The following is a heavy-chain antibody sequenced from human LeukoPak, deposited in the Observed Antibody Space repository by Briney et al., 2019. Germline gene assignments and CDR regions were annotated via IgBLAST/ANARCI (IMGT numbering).Heavy chain of an antibody. CDR2: IKQDGSEK. D-gene: IGHD3-22*01. CDR3: ARGLRNYYDSSGLDALDI. CDR1: GFTFSSYW. J-gene: IGHJ3*02. V-gene: IGHV3-7*01. Sequence: GGSLRLSCAASGFTFSSYWMSWVRQAPGKGLEWVANIKQDGSEKYYVESVKGRFTISRDNAKNSLYLQMNSLRAEDTAAYYCARGLRNYYDSSGLDALDIWGQGTMVTVSS.